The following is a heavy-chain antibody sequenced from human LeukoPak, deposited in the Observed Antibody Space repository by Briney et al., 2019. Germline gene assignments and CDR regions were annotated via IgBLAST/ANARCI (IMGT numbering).Heavy chain of an antibody. CDR1: GFSFSSYG. Sequence: NTGGSLRLSCAASGFSFSSYGMNWVRQAPGKGLEWLSYINSRSSYMHYADSVKGRFTISRDNAKNSLYLQMDSLRAEDTAIYYCARGDLGTTSNQIFDFWGQGTLVTVSS. CDR2: INSRSSYM. J-gene: IGHJ4*02. D-gene: IGHD1-1*01. CDR3: ARGDLGTTSNQIFDF. V-gene: IGHV3-21*01.